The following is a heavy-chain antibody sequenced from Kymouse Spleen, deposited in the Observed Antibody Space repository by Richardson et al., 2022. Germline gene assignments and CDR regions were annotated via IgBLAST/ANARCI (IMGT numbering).Heavy chain of an antibody. Sequence: QLQLQESGPGLVKPSETLSLTCTVSGGSISSSSYYWGWIRQPPGKGLEWIGSIYYSGSTYYNPSLKSRVTISVDTSKNQFSLKLSSVTAADTAVYYCARLGLRYFDWYYWGQGTLVTVSS. D-gene: IGHD3-9*01. J-gene: IGHJ4*02. CDR1: GGSISSSSYY. CDR2: IYYSGST. V-gene: IGHV4-39*01. CDR3: ARLGLRYFDWYY.